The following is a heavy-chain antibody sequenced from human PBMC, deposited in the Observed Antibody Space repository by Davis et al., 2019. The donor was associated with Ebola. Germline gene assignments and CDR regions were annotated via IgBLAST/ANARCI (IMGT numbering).Heavy chain of an antibody. Sequence: MPSETLSLTCAVYGGSFSGYYWSWIRQPPGKGLEWIGYIYYSGSTYYNPSLKSRVTIPVDTSKNQFSLKLSSVTAADTAVYYCARRITGILEEWENWFDPWGQGTLVTVSS. V-gene: IGHV4-34*01. J-gene: IGHJ5*02. D-gene: IGHD1-20*01. CDR2: IYYSGST. CDR1: GGSFSGYY. CDR3: ARRITGILEEWENWFDP.